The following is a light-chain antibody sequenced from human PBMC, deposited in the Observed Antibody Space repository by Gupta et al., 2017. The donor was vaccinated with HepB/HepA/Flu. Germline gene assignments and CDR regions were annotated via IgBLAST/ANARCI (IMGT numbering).Light chain of an antibody. CDR3: QQLSSYPLT. J-gene: IGKJ4*01. V-gene: IGKV1-9*01. CDR1: QGSSTY. CDR2: DAS. Sequence: DIQFTQSPAFLSASVGDRVAITCRASQGSSTYLAWYQQKSGQAPKLLIYDASTLQSGIPSRFSGSGSGTEFTLTISSLQPEDFAAYYCQQLSSYPLTFGEGTKLEIK.